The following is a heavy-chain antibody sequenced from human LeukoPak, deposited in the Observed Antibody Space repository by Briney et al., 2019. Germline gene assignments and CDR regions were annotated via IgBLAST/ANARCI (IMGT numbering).Heavy chain of an antibody. D-gene: IGHD6-19*01. J-gene: IGHJ4*02. CDR3: AQSSGWDSLKY. V-gene: IGHV1-2*02. CDR1: GHTFTGYY. CDR2: INPNSGGT. Sequence: ASVKVSFKASGHTFTGYYMHWVRQAPGQGLEWMGWINPNSGGTNHAQKFQGRVSMTRDTSISTAYMELSRLRSDDTAVYYCAQSSGWDSLKYWGQGTLVTVSS.